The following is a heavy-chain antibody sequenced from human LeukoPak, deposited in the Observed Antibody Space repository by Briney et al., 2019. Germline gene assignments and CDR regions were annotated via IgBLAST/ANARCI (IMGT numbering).Heavy chain of an antibody. Sequence: GGSLRLSCAASGFTFSSYGMHWVRQAPGKGLEWVAVIWDDGSNKYYADSVKGRFTISRGNSKTTLYLQMNSLRAEDTAVYYCARDSDYYGSGSYSPDYWGQGTLVTVSS. D-gene: IGHD3-10*01. CDR2: IWDDGSNK. CDR3: ARDSDYYGSGSYSPDY. V-gene: IGHV3-33*01. CDR1: GFTFSSYG. J-gene: IGHJ4*02.